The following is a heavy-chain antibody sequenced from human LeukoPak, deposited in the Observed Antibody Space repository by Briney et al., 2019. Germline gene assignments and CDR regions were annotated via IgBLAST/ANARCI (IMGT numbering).Heavy chain of an antibody. D-gene: IGHD6-13*01. CDR3: AKDRVTAAGYYFDY. J-gene: IGHJ4*02. V-gene: IGHV3-30*02. Sequence: PGGSLRLSCAASGFTFSSYGMHWVRQAPGKGLEWVAVIWYGGSNKYYADSVKGRFTISRDNSKNTLYLQMTSLRAEDTAVYYCAKDRVTAAGYYFDYWGQGTLVTVSS. CDR1: GFTFSSYG. CDR2: IWYGGSNK.